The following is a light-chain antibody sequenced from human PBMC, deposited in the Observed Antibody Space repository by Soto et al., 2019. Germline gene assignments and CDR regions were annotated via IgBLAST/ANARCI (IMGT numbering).Light chain of an antibody. CDR1: SSDVGDYNF. CDR3: CSHSASIHWV. Sequence: QSALTQPASVSGSPGQSITISCTGTSSDVGDYNFVSWYQQHPGNAPKLIIHEVLNRPSGVSSLFSGSKSGNTASLTISGLQAEDDAVYYCCSHSASIHWVFGGGTKVTVL. V-gene: IGLV2-14*03. J-gene: IGLJ3*02. CDR2: EVL.